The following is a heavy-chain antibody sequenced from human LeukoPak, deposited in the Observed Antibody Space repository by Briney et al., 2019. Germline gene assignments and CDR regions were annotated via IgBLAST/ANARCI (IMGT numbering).Heavy chain of an antibody. CDR3: AKDIATGNRLYYFDY. D-gene: IGHD1-14*01. CDR1: GFTFDDYA. CDR2: ISWNSGSI. J-gene: IGHJ4*02. V-gene: IGHV3-9*01. Sequence: GGSLRLSCAASGFTFDDYAMHWVRQAPGKGLDGVSDISWNSGSIGYLCSVKGRFTISRDNAKISLYLQMNSLRAEDTALYYCAKDIATGNRLYYFDYCGQGTLVTASS.